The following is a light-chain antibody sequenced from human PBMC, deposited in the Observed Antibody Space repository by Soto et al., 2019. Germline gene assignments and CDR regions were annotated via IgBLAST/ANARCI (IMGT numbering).Light chain of an antibody. CDR2: GAS. CDR3: QQYCSTLWT. V-gene: IGKV3-20*01. Sequence: EIVLTQSPGTLSLSPGERATLSCRTTQGVSSGYLAWYQQKPGQAPRLLIYGASRRATGTPDRFSGSASGTDFTLTISRLQPEDFAVYYCQQYCSTLWTFGQGTKVEIK. J-gene: IGKJ1*01. CDR1: QGVSSGY.